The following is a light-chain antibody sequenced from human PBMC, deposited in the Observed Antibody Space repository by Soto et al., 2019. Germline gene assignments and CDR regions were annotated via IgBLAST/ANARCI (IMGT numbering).Light chain of an antibody. J-gene: IGKJ1*01. CDR2: GAS. CDR1: QSVSSSF. CDR3: PQYDSSPWT. V-gene: IGKV3-20*01. Sequence: ESVLTQSPGTLSLSPGERATLSCRASQSVSSSFLAWYQQKPGQAPRLLIYGASSRATGIPDRFRGSGSGTDFSITISRLETEDFAVYYCPQYDSSPWTVGQGTKVEIK.